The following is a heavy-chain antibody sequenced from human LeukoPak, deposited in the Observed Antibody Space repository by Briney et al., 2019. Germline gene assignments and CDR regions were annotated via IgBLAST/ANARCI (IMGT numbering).Heavy chain of an antibody. D-gene: IGHD6-13*01. J-gene: IGHJ4*02. CDR3: ARQSGYSSSWSSLAAYDY. CDR1: GGSISSYY. Sequence: SETLSLTCTVSGGSISSYYWSWIRQPPGKGLEWIGYIYYSGSTNYNPSLKSRVTISVDTSKNQFFLKLSSVTAADTAVYYCARQSGYSSSWSSLAAYDYWGQGTLVTVSS. V-gene: IGHV4-59*08. CDR2: IYYSGST.